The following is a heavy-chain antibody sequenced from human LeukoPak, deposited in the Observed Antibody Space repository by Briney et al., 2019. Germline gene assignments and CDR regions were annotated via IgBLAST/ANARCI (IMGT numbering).Heavy chain of an antibody. J-gene: IGHJ4*02. CDR2: INHSGST. CDR1: GGSFSGYY. CDR3: ARGHGVGYCSGGSCYAFDY. V-gene: IGHV4-34*01. Sequence: PSETLSLTCAVYGGSFSGYYWSWIRQPPGKGLEWIGEINHSGSTNYNPSLKSRVTISVDTSKNQFSLKLSSVTAADTAVYYCARGHGVGYCSGGSCYAFDYWGQGTLVTVSS. D-gene: IGHD2-15*01.